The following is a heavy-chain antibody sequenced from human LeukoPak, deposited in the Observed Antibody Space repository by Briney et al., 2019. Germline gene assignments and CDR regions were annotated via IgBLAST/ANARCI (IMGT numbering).Heavy chain of an antibody. CDR2: INHSGST. CDR1: GGSFSGYY. V-gene: IGHV4-34*01. CDR3: ARLVPTAVY. D-gene: IGHD2-2*01. J-gene: IGHJ4*02. Sequence: SETLSLTCAVYGGSFSGYYWSWIRQPPGKGLEWIGEINHSGSTNYNPSLKSRVTISVDTSKNQFSLKLSSVTAADTAVYYCARLVPTAVYWGQGTLVTVSS.